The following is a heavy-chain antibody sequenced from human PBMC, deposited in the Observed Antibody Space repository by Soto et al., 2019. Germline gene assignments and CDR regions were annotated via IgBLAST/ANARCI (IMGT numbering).Heavy chain of an antibody. D-gene: IGHD6-13*01. J-gene: IGHJ4*02. CDR3: ARRFAGNPFAY. CDR1: GGTFSSYA. Sequence: ASSVKVSCKDSGGTFSSYAISWVRQAPGQGLEWMGGIIPIFGTANYAQKFQGRVTITADESTSTAYMELSSLRSEDTAVYYCARRFAGNPFAYWTPGTFVSVSS. V-gene: IGHV1-69*13. CDR2: IIPIFGTA.